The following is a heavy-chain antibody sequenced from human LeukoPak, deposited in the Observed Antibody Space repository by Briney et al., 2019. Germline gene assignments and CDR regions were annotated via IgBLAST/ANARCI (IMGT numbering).Heavy chain of an antibody. CDR2: IRYDGSNE. V-gene: IGHV3-30*02. D-gene: IGHD4-17*01. J-gene: IGHJ6*02. CDR3: ARGDYGDYVEGFYGMDV. Sequence: GGSLRLSCAAPGFTFSSYWMHWVRQAPGKGLEWVAFIRYDGSNEYYADSVKGRFTISKDNSKNTLYLQMNSLRAEDTAMYYCARGDYGDYVEGFYGMDVWGQGTTVTVSS. CDR1: GFTFSSYW.